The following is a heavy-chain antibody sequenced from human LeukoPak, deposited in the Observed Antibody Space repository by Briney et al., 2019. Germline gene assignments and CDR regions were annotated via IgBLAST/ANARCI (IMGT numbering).Heavy chain of an antibody. J-gene: IGHJ4*02. D-gene: IGHD4/OR15-4a*01. CDR2: ISGSSSYI. Sequence: GGSLRLSCAASGSTFSDYSMTWVRQAPGKGLEWVSSISGSSSYIYYADSLKGRFTISRDNAKNSLFLQMNSLRAEDTAVYYCARRVPYFDYWGQGALVTVSS. CDR1: GSTFSDYS. CDR3: ARRVPYFDY. V-gene: IGHV3-21*01.